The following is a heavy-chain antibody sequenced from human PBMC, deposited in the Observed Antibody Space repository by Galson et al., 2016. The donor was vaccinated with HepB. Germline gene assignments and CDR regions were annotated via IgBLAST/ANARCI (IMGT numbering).Heavy chain of an antibody. J-gene: IGHJ2*01. Sequence: SETLSLTCTVSGASITSFHWSWIRQSPGKGLEWIGNIYYTGSTNYNPSLKSRVTISVDTSKNQFSLKLNSVTAADTAVYYCARAARPHWYFDLWGRGTLVTVSS. CDR2: IYYTGST. V-gene: IGHV4-59*13. D-gene: IGHD6-6*01. CDR3: ARAARPHWYFDL. CDR1: GASITSFH.